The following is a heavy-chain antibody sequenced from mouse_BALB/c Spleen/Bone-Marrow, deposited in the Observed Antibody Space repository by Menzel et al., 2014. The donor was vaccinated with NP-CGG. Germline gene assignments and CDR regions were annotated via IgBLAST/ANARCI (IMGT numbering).Heavy chain of an antibody. J-gene: IGHJ2*01. CDR1: GYTFTSYW. D-gene: IGHD2-3*01. Sequence: VKLVESGAELVRPGVSVKLSCKASGYTFTSYWMHWIKQRPEQGLERIGEINPSNGGTNYNGKFKSKATLTVDKSSSTAYMQRSSLTSEDSAVYYCARSGDGYYVDYFDYWGQGTTLTVSS. V-gene: IGHV1S81*02. CDR2: INPSNGGT. CDR3: ARSGDGYYVDYFDY.